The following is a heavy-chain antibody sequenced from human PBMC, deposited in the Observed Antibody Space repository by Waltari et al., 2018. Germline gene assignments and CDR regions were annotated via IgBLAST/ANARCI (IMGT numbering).Heavy chain of an antibody. CDR3: AGDRAIGLFFDY. CDR1: GDSLSGNYW. CDR2: VHHSGKP. J-gene: IGHJ4*02. Sequence: QVQLQASGQGLVKPSGTLSLTCAVSGDSLSGNYWWGWVRQSPEKGLAWIGQVHHSGKPLSNPPLQSRVAISVDKPKNQFSLNLNSVTAADTAIYYCAGDRAIGLFFDYWGRGTLVTVSS. D-gene: IGHD2-2*01. V-gene: IGHV4-4*02.